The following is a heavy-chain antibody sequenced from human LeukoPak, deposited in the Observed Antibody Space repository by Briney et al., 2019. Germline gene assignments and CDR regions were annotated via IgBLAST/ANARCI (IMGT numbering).Heavy chain of an antibody. J-gene: IGHJ4*02. CDR3: ARGPSYFDY. CDR2: IWYDGSNK. V-gene: IGHV3-33*01. Sequence: GRSLRLSCAASGFTFSSYSMHWVRQAPGKGLEWVAVIWYDGSNKYYADSVKGRFTISRDNSKNTLYLQMNSLRAEDTAVYYCARGPSYFDYWGQGTLVTVSS. CDR1: GFTFSSYS.